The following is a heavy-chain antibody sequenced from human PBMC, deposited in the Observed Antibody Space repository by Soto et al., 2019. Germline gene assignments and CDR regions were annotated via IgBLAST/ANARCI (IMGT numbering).Heavy chain of an antibody. CDR2: VRSKANTYAT. CDR1: GFSFSVSD. D-gene: IGHD5-12*01. J-gene: IGHJ4*02. V-gene: IGHV3-73*01. CDR3: TRQGPRDGYNWGFDY. Sequence: GGSLRLSCAASGFSFSVSDMHWVRQASGKGLDWVGRVRSKANTYATEYFASVKGRFTISRDDSKNTAYLQMNSLKTEDTAVYYRTRQGPRDGYNWGFDYWGQGTQVTVSS.